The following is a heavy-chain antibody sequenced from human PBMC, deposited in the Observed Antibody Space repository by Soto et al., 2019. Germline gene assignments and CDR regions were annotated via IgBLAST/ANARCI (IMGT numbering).Heavy chain of an antibody. D-gene: IGHD5-12*01. V-gene: IGHV1-18*01. Sequence: ASVKVSCTASGYTFTSYGSSWVRQAPGQGLEWMGWISAYNGNTNYAQKLQGRVTMTTDTSTSTAYMELRSLRSDDTAVYYCARIYSGYDYTTTTGRKYYYYMDVWGKGTTVTVSS. CDR3: ARIYSGYDYTTTTGRKYYYYMDV. CDR1: GYTFTSYG. CDR2: ISAYNGNT. J-gene: IGHJ6*03.